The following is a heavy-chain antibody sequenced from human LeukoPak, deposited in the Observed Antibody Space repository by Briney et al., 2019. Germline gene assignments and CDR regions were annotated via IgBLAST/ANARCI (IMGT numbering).Heavy chain of an antibody. Sequence: SETLSLTCTVSGGSISSYYWSWIRQPPGKGLEWIGYIYYSGSTNYNPSLKSRVTISVDTSKNQFSLKLSSVTAADTAVYYCARHPARMQLWSPFDYWGQGTLVTVSS. D-gene: IGHD5-18*01. CDR2: IYYSGST. V-gene: IGHV4-59*08. J-gene: IGHJ4*02. CDR1: GGSISSYY. CDR3: ARHPARMQLWSPFDY.